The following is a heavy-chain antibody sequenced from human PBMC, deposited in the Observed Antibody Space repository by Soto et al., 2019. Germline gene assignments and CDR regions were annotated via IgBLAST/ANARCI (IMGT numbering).Heavy chain of an antibody. CDR2: ITTSSESK. V-gene: IGHV3-21*01. Sequence: GGSLRLSCAVSGFTFSSHSMNWVRQAPGKGLEWVSSITTSSESKYYTDSVKGRFTLSRDNAKNSLYLQMNSLRAEDTAVYYCAREDSIIIPAVSDFWGQGTLVTVSS. J-gene: IGHJ4*02. CDR3: AREDSIIIPAVSDF. D-gene: IGHD2-2*01. CDR1: GFTFSSHS.